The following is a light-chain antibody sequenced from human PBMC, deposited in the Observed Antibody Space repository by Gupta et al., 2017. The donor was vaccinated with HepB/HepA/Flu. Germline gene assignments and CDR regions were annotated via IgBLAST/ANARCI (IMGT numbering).Light chain of an antibody. J-gene: IGKJ1*01. V-gene: IGKV4-1*01. Sequence: DIVMTQSPDSLDVSLGGRATINCKSSQSVFYSSNNKNYLTWYQQKPGQPPKLLIYWASTREFGVPDRFSGSGSGTDFTLTISSLQAEDVAVYYCQQYYNIPSTFGQGTKVEIK. CDR2: WAS. CDR1: QSVFYSSNNKNY. CDR3: QQYYNIPST.